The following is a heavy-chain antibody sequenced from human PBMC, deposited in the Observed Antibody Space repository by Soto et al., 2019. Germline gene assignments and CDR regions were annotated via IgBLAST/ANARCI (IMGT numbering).Heavy chain of an antibody. CDR2: IKSKTDGGTT. D-gene: IGHD3-3*01. Sequence: GGSLRLSCAASGFTFSNAWRSWVRQAPGKGLEWVGRIKSKTDGGTTDYAAPVKGRFTISRDDSKNTLYLQMNSLKTEDTAVYYCTTNTIFGVVVPWGQGTLFIVSS. CDR3: TTNTIFGVVVP. J-gene: IGHJ5*02. V-gene: IGHV3-15*01. CDR1: GFTFSNAW.